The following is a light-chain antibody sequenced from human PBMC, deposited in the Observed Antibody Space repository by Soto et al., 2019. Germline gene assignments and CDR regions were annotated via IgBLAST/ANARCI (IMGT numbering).Light chain of an antibody. CDR1: SSDIGGYNY. Sequence: QSALTRPASLSGSPGQSITISCTGTSSDIGGYNYVSWYQQHPGKAPKLIIDDVTNRPSGVSDRFFGSTSGHTAFLTISGLMSDDEAAYHCSFYRASSTTHYVFGPGTKLTVL. CDR2: DVT. CDR3: SFYRASSTTHYV. V-gene: IGLV2-14*03. J-gene: IGLJ1*01.